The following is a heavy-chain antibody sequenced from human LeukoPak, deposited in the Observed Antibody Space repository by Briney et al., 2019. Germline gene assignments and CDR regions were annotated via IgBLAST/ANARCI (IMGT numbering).Heavy chain of an antibody. CDR1: GFTFSNAW. CDR2: IKSKTDGGTA. V-gene: IGHV3-15*01. J-gene: IGHJ4*02. D-gene: IGHD3-22*01. Sequence: PGGSLRLSCAASGFTFSNAWMTWVRQAPGKGLEWVGRIKSKTDGGTAEYAAPVKGRFTISRDDSKNTLYLQMNSLKTEDTAVYYCAKSYYGVLDYWGQGTLVTVSS. CDR3: AKSYYGVLDY.